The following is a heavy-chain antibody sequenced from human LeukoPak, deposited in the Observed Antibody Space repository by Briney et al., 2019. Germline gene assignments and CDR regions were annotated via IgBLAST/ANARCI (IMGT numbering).Heavy chain of an antibody. D-gene: IGHD3-22*01. V-gene: IGHV5-51*01. J-gene: IGHJ4*02. CDR2: IYPGDSDT. Sequence: GESLKISCKGSGYSFSNNWVGWVRQMPGKGLELMGVIYPGDSDTRYSPSFQGQVTISADKSISTAYLQWSSLKASDTAMYYCARQADYYDSSGYPEFDYWGQGTLVTVSS. CDR1: GYSFSNNW. CDR3: ARQADYYDSSGYPEFDY.